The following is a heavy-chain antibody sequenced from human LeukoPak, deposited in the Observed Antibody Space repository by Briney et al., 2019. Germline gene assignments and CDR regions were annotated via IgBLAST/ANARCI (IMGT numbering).Heavy chain of an antibody. Sequence: GGSLRLSCAASGFTFSSYGMHWVRQAPGKGLEWVAVISYDGSNKYYADSVKGRFTISRDNSKNTLYLQMNSLRAEDTAVYYCVKDRDYDILTAVFDYWGQGTLVTVSS. CDR1: GFTFSSYG. J-gene: IGHJ4*02. CDR2: ISYDGSNK. D-gene: IGHD3-9*01. CDR3: VKDRDYDILTAVFDY. V-gene: IGHV3-30*18.